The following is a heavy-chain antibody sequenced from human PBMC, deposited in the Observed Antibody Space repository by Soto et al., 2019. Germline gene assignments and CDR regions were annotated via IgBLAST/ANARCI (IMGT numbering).Heavy chain of an antibody. V-gene: IGHV1-3*01. CDR1: GYSFTNHG. D-gene: IGHD6-13*01. J-gene: IGHJ6*02. CDR2: ISAGNGQT. Sequence: ASVKVSCKASGYSFTNHGIHWVRQAPGQRPEWMGWISAGNGQTKYSQRFQGRVTITRDTSANTAHMDLSGLTSEDTGVYYCARGSSSWESYYFYGLDVWGQGTTVTVSS. CDR3: ARGSSSWESYYFYGLDV.